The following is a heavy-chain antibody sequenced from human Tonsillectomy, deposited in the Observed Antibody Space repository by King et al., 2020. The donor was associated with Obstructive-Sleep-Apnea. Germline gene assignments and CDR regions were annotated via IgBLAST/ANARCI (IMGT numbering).Heavy chain of an antibody. V-gene: IGHV3-30-3*01. CDR3: ARGRLVGAIDY. CDR2: ISYDGSNK. J-gene: IGHJ4*02. Sequence: VQLVESGGGVVQPGRSLRLSCAASGFTFSHYAVHWVRQAPGKGLDWVAVISYDGSNKYYADSVKGRFTISRDISKSTLFLQMNSLRAGDTAVYYCARGRLVGAIDYWGQGTLVTVSS. D-gene: IGHD1-26*01. CDR1: GFTFSHYA.